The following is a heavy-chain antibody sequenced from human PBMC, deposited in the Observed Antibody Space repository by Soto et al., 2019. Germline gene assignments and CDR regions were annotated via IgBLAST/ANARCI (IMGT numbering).Heavy chain of an antibody. CDR3: GRSITVWGITDFWSGYYSSNDWFDP. V-gene: IGHV1-18*01. D-gene: IGHD3-3*01. J-gene: IGHJ5*02. CDR1: GYTFTSYG. Sequence: ASVTVSWKASGYTFTSYGISWVRQAPGQGLEWMGWISAYNGNTNYAQKLQGRVTMTTDTSTSTAYMELRSLRSDDTAVYYCGRSITVWGITDFWSGYYSSNDWFDPWGQGTLVTVSS. CDR2: ISAYNGNT.